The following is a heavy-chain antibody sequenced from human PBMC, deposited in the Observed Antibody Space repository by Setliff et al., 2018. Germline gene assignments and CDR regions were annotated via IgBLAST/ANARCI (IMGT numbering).Heavy chain of an antibody. CDR3: ARTCSGSGCYAGLES. J-gene: IGHJ4*02. D-gene: IGHD2-15*01. CDR1: GGSISTTN. V-gene: IGHV3-33*07. CDR2: MWYNGNSQ. Sequence: LSLTCAVSGGSISTTNWWNWVRQPPGKGLEWVAVMWYNGNSQYYADSVKGRFTISRDNSKNTLYLQMNSLRPEDTAVYYCARTCSGSGCYAGLESWGQGTPVTVSS.